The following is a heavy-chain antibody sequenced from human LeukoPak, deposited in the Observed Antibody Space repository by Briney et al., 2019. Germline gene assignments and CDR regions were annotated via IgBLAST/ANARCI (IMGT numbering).Heavy chain of an antibody. CDR3: ARGVGGSYGSFDY. D-gene: IGHD1-26*01. CDR1: GGSISSGSYY. CDR2: IYTSGST. J-gene: IGHJ4*02. Sequence: SETLSLTCTVSGGSISSGSYYWSWIRQPVGKGLEWIGRIYTSGSTDYNPSLKSRVTMSLDTSKNQFSLKLSSVTAADTAVYYCARGVGGSYGSFDYWGQGTLVTVSS. V-gene: IGHV4-61*02.